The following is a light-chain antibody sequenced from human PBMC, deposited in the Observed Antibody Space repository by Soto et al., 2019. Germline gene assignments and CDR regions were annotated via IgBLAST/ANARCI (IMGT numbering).Light chain of an antibody. CDR1: QSVSSSY. V-gene: IGKV3-11*01. Sequence: EIVLTQSPGTLSLSPGERATLSCRASQSVSSSYLAWYQHRPGQAPRLLLYDASNRATGIPARFSGSGSGTDFTLTISSLEPEDFAVYYCQQRSNWRITFGQGTRLEIK. J-gene: IGKJ5*01. CDR3: QQRSNWRIT. CDR2: DAS.